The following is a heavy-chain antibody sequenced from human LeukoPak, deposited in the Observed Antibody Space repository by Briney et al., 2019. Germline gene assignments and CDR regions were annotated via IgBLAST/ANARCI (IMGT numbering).Heavy chain of an antibody. D-gene: IGHD3-16*01. CDR2: MSPNSGNT. J-gene: IGHJ4*02. V-gene: IGHV1-8*01. Sequence: ASVKVSCKASGYTFTSYHINWVRQATGQGLEWMGWMSPNSGNTDYAQKFQGRVTMTRDTSINTAYMELSSLRSEDTDVYYCARGVGDLGDYWGQGTLVTVSS. CDR3: ARGVGDLGDY. CDR1: GYTFTSYH.